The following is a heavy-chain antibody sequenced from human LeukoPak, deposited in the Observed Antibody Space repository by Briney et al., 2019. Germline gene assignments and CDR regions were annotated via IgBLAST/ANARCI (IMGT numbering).Heavy chain of an antibody. D-gene: IGHD2-2*01. V-gene: IGHV3-72*01. CDR3: ARVVVAVGSYHFDC. CDR1: GFTFSDHY. J-gene: IGHJ4*02. Sequence: GGSLRLSCSASGFTFSDHYMDAVRQGPGEGLEWVGRIRNKAKSYTTEYAASVKGRYTISRGDSKNSLDLQMNSLKTEDTAVYYCARVVVAVGSYHFDCWGRGTLLSVSS. CDR2: IRNKAKSYTT.